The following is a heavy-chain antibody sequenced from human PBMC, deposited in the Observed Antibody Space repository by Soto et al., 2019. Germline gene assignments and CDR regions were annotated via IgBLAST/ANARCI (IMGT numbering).Heavy chain of an antibody. Sequence: QVQLVQSGAEVKTPGASVRVSCQTSGYTFTRYDISWVRQAPGQGPEWMGLISPNSGRTNYAQKLQGRVTMTTDTSTSTAYMELRSLRSDDTAVYYCARQYYDFWSDFPDFDYWGQGTLVTVSS. D-gene: IGHD3-3*01. CDR2: ISPNSGRT. V-gene: IGHV1-18*04. CDR1: GYTFTRYD. CDR3: ARQYYDFWSDFPDFDY. J-gene: IGHJ4*02.